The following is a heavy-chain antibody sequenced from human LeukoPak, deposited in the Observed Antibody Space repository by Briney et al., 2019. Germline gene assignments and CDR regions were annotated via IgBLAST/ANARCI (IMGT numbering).Heavy chain of an antibody. CDR1: GGSISSSSYY. D-gene: IGHD3-22*01. CDR2: IYYSGST. CDR3: ASVPYYYDSSGPR. V-gene: IGHV4-39*01. Sequence: SETLSLTCTVSGGSISSSSYYWGWIRQPPGKGLEWIASIYYSGSTYYNPSLKSRVSISVDTSKNQFSLKLSSVTAADTAVYYCASVPYYYDSSGPRWGQGTLVTVSS. J-gene: IGHJ4*02.